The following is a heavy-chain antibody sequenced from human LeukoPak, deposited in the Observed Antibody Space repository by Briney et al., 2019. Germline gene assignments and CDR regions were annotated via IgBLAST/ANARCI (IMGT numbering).Heavy chain of an antibody. V-gene: IGHV3-33*06. CDR3: AKDLGGCGSPFCSYYFDY. CDR1: GFTFSSYG. J-gene: IGHJ4*02. Sequence: RGSLRLSCAASGFTFSSYGMDWVRQAPGKGLEWVAVIWYDGSNKYYADSVKGRFTISRDNSKNTLYLQMNSLRAEDTAVYYCAKDLGGCGSPFCSYYFDYWGQGALVTDSS. CDR2: IWYDGSNK. D-gene: IGHD2-2*01.